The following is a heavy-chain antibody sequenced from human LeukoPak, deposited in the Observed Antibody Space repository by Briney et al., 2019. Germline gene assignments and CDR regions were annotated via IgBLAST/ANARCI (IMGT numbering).Heavy chain of an antibody. CDR3: ARRWLQFPFDY. D-gene: IGHD5-24*01. Sequence: SETLSLTCAVYGGSFSGYYWSWIRQPPGKGLEWIGEINHSGSTNYNPSLKSRVTISVDTSMNQFSLKLSSVTAADTAVYYWARRWLQFPFDYWGQGTLVTVSS. V-gene: IGHV4-34*01. J-gene: IGHJ4*02. CDR2: INHSGST. CDR1: GGSFSGYY.